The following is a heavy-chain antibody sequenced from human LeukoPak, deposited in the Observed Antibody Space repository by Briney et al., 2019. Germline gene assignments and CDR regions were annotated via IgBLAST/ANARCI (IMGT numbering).Heavy chain of an antibody. D-gene: IGHD1-26*01. J-gene: IGHJ4*02. Sequence: SETLSLTCTVSGGSISRNYWSWIRQSPGKGLEWIGYIYYTGSTDYNPSLKSRVSISVDTSKNQFSLKLSSVTAADTAMYYCARAAYSGSLCYFDFRGQGTQVTVSS. V-gene: IGHV4-59*01. CDR2: IYYTGST. CDR1: GGSISRNY. CDR3: ARAAYSGSLCYFDF.